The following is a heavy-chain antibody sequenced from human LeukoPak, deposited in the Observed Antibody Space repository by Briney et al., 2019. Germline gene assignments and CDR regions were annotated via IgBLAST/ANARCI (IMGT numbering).Heavy chain of an antibody. D-gene: IGHD3-9*01. J-gene: IGHJ6*03. Sequence: TSETLSLTCAVYGGSFSGYYWSWIRQPPGKGLEWIGEINHSGRTNYNPSLKSRVTISVDTSKNQFSLKLSSVTAADTAVYYWARAIRYFGYYYYYMDVWGKGTTVTISS. CDR3: ARAIRYFGYYYYYMDV. CDR2: INHSGRT. CDR1: GGSFSGYY. V-gene: IGHV4-34*01.